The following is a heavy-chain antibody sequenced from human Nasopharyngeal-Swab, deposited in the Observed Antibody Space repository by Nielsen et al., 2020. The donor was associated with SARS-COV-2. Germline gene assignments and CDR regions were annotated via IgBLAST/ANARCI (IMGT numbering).Heavy chain of an antibody. V-gene: IGHV4-34*01. Sequence: GSLRLSCAVYGGSFTTYSWIWIRQPPGKGLEWIGEINHIGSTNYNTYNPSLNSRVTISLATSKNQFSLTLTSVTAADTAIYFCERGRYYGDYDYWGQGALVTVSS. CDR2: INHIGST. D-gene: IGHD4-17*01. CDR1: GGSFTTYS. CDR3: ERGRYYGDYDY. J-gene: IGHJ4*02.